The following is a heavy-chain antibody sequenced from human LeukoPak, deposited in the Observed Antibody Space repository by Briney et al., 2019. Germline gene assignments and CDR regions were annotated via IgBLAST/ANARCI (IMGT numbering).Heavy chain of an antibody. J-gene: IGHJ6*03. V-gene: IGHV3-21*01. CDR3: TRDATMASPDYYYYYYMDV. Sequence: GGSLRLSCAASGFTFSSYSMNWVRQAPGKGLEWVSSISSSSSYIYYADSVKGRFTISRDNAKNSLYLQMNSLRAEDTAVYYCTRDATMASPDYYYYYYMDVWGKGTTVTVSS. CDR2: ISSSSSYI. CDR1: GFTFSSYS. D-gene: IGHD3-10*01.